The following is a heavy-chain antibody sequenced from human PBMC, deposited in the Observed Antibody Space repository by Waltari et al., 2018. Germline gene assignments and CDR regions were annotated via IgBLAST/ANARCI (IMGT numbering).Heavy chain of an antibody. V-gene: IGHV1-69-2*01. D-gene: IGHD3-9*01. Sequence: EVQLVQSGAEVKKPGATVKIYCKASGYTFTDDYMHRVQQATGKGLEWMGRVDPEDGETIYAEKFQGRVTITTDTSTDTAYMELSSLRSEDTAVYYCATGGDYDILTGYFPIPLDYWGQGTLVTVSS. CDR2: VDPEDGET. CDR1: GYTFTDDY. J-gene: IGHJ4*02. CDR3: ATGGDYDILTGYFPIPLDY.